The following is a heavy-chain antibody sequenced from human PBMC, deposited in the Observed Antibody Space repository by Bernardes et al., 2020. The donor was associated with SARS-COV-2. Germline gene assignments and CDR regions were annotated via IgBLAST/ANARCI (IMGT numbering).Heavy chain of an antibody. Sequence: GGSLRLSCAATGFDFINTGMSWVRQAPGKGLEWVSSSGRDGGTHYGDSVRGRFTISRDTSKNTLFLQMNSLRVEDSAIYYCVKDLFWWSAADFWGQGTLVTVS. V-gene: IGHV3-23*01. CDR2: SGRDGGT. CDR3: VKDLFWWSAADF. CDR1: GFDFINTG. D-gene: IGHD2-21*01. J-gene: IGHJ4*02.